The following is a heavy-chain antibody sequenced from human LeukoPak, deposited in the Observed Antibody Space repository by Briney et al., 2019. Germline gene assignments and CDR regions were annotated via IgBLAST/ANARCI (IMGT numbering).Heavy chain of an antibody. J-gene: IGHJ6*02. D-gene: IGHD3-10*01. CDR1: GFTFNRCG. Sequence: PGTSLRHSCAASGFTFNRCGLHWVRQAPGKGLEWVAVIVYDGSRQYYSDSVKGRFTISRDNSKNTLFLQMDSLRAEDTAVYYCVKGSGTNDYGMDTWGQGTTVTVSS. V-gene: IGHV3-30*18. CDR2: IVYDGSRQ. CDR3: VKGSGTNDYGMDT.